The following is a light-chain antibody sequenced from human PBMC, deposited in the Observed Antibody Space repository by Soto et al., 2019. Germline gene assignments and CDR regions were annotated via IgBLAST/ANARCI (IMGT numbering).Light chain of an antibody. J-gene: IGKJ5*01. CDR3: QQSYTTPV. CDR2: AAS. Sequence: DIQMTQSPSSLSASIGDVVTITCRASQSIRSYLNWYQQKPGKAPKLLIYAASSLQSGVPSRFSGSGSGTDFTLTISSLQPEDFATYYCQQSYTTPVFGQGTRLEI. V-gene: IGKV1-39*01. CDR1: QSIRSY.